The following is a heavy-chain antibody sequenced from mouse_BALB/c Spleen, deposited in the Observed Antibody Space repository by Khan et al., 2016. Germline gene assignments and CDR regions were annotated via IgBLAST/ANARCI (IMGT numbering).Heavy chain of an antibody. V-gene: IGHV1-69*02. CDR2: IHPSETLT. CDR3: TRSVRYAMDN. CDR1: GYTFTSYW. J-gene: IGHJ4*01. Sequence: QVQLKQSGAELVRPGASVKLSCKVSGYTFTSYWINWVKQRPGQGLEWIGNIHPSETLTTYNQKFKDKATLTVDKSSSTAYMQLSSPTSEDSAVYYCTRSVRYAMDNWGQGTSVTVSS. D-gene: IGHD2-14*01.